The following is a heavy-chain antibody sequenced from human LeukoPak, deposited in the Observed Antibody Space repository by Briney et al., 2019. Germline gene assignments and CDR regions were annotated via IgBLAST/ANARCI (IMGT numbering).Heavy chain of an antibody. CDR1: GFTFSDYN. CDR3: ARRAGAYSHPYDY. V-gene: IGHV3-11*04. Sequence: GSLRLSCAASGFTFSDYNMRWIRQAPGKGLEWVSSISRSGSTKYYADSVKGRFTISRDNAKNSLFLQMNSLRADDTAVYYCARRAGAYSHPYDYWGQGTLVTVSS. D-gene: IGHD4/OR15-4a*01. J-gene: IGHJ4*02. CDR2: ISRSGSTK.